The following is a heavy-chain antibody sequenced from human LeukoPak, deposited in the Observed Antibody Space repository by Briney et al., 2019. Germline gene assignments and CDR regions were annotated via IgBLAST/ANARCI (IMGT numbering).Heavy chain of an antibody. CDR3: ARTSARGALFDY. V-gene: IGHV4-4*07. CDR2: IYASGST. CDR1: GGSISNYY. J-gene: IGHJ4*02. D-gene: IGHD3-10*01. Sequence: SETLSLTCTVSGGSISNYYWSWIRQPAGMGLEWIGRIYASGSTNYNPSLKSRVTMSVDTSNNQFSLNLSSVTAADTAVYYCARTSARGALFDYWGQGTLVTVSS.